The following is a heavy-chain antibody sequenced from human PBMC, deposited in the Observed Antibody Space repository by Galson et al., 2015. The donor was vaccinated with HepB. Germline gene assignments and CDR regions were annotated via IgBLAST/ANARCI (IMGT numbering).Heavy chain of an antibody. CDR1: GFSFSSYN. CDR3: VRHPPLGAPFDY. CDR2: ISGSGDYS. Sequence: SLRLSCAASGFSFSSYNMYWVRQAPGRGLEWVSSISGSGDYSYYADSVRGRFTISRDNAENSVSPQMNSLRAEDTAVYYCVRHPPLGAPFDYWGQGALVTVSS. V-gene: IGHV3-21*01. J-gene: IGHJ4*02. D-gene: IGHD3-16*01.